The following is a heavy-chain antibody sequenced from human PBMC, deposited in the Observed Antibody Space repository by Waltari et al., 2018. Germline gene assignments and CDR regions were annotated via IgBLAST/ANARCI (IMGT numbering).Heavy chain of an antibody. CDR2: MNQDGNER. J-gene: IGHJ4*02. V-gene: IGHV3-7*01. Sequence: EVDLVESGGGLVQPGESLTLSCAASGFTFISYWMTWVRQAPGGGLGWVANMNQDGNERNYVDSVKGRVTISRDNAKNSLYLQMNSLRAEDTALYYCVRGQNADYWGQGALVTVSS. CDR1: GFTFISYW. CDR3: VRGQNADY.